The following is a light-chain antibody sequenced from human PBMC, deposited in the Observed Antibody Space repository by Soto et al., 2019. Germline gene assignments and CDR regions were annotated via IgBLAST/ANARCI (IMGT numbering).Light chain of an antibody. Sequence: ILMTQSPATLSVSPGERATLSCRASQSASNNLAWYQQKPGQAPRLLIYDASTSATGIPARFSGSGSGTVFTLTISGLQCEDFAVYYCQQYNYWPPWTFGQGTKVEIK. CDR1: QSASNN. J-gene: IGKJ1*01. CDR3: QQYNYWPPWT. CDR2: DAS. V-gene: IGKV3-15*01.